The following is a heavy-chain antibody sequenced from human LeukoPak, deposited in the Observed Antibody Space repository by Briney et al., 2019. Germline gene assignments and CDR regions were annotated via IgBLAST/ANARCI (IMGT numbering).Heavy chain of an antibody. V-gene: IGHV3-21*01. CDR2: ISSSSSYI. Sequence: GGSLRLSCAASGFTFSSYSMNWVRQAPGKGLEWVSSISSSSSYIYYADSVKGRFTISRDNAKNSLYLQMNSLRAEDTAVYYCARDRLVSFGGVIVMVFSGTGFDYWGQGTLVTVSS. J-gene: IGHJ4*02. CDR3: ARDRLVSFGGVIVMVFSGTGFDY. CDR1: GFTFSSYS. D-gene: IGHD3-16*02.